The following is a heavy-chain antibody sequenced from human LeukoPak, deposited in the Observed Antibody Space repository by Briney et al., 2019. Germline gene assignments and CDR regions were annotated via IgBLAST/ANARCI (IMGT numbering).Heavy chain of an antibody. Sequence: GGSLGLSCAASGFTFSSYEMNWVRQAPGKGLEWISYISSGGSSIHYTDAVKGRFTISRDNAKNSLYLQMNSLRAEDTAVYYCARGWDGYWGQGTLVTVSS. CDR2: ISSGGSSI. CDR1: GFTFSSYE. D-gene: IGHD1-26*01. CDR3: ARGWDGY. V-gene: IGHV3-48*03. J-gene: IGHJ4*02.